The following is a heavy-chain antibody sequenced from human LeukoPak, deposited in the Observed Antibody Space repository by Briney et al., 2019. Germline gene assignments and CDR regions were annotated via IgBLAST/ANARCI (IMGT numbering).Heavy chain of an antibody. CDR2: ISSSGSTI. V-gene: IGHV3-48*01. CDR1: GFSFSTYS. Sequence: GGSLRLFCAASGFSFSTYSMNWVRQAPGKGLEWISYISSSGSTIYYADSVKGRFTISRDNSKNTLYLQMNSLRAEDTAVYYCARAGYSGYALGDWGQGTLVTVSS. J-gene: IGHJ4*02. CDR3: ARAGYSGYALGD. D-gene: IGHD5-12*01.